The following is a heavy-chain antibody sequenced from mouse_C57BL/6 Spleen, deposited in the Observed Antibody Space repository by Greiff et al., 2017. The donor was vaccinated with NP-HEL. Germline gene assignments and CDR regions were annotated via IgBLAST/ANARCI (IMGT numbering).Heavy chain of an antibody. CDR3: ARGNWDGYFDV. D-gene: IGHD4-1*01. V-gene: IGHV5-4*01. J-gene: IGHJ1*03. CDR1: GFTFSSYA. CDR2: ISDGGSYT. Sequence: EVQVVESGGGLVKPGGSLKLSCAASGFTFSSYAMSWVRQTPEKRLEWVATISDGGSYTYYPDNVKGRFTISRDNAKNNLYLQMSHLKSEDTAMYDCARGNWDGYFDVWGTGTTVTVSS.